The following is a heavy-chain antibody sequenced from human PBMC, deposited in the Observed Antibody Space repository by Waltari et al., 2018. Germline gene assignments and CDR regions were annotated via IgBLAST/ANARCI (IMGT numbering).Heavy chain of an antibody. CDR2: IYYSGST. D-gene: IGHD6-6*01. V-gene: IGHV4-59*01. CDR1: GGSISSYY. J-gene: IGHJ6*03. Sequence: QVQLQESGPGLVKPSETLSLTCTVSGGSISSYYWSWIRQPPGKGLEWIGYIYYSGSTNYNLSLKSRVTISVDTSKNQFSLKLSSVTAADTAVYYCARGVGSSSSRFNGYYMDVWGKGTTVTISS. CDR3: ARGVGSSSSRFNGYYMDV.